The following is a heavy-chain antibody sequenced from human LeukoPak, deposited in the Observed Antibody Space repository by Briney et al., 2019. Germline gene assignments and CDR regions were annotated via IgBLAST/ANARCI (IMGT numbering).Heavy chain of an antibody. CDR3: ARGSLTPRYYYYCMDV. J-gene: IGHJ6*03. CDR1: GYTFTSYD. Sequence: ASVKVSCKASGYTFTSYDINWVRQATGQGLEWMGWMNPNSGNTGYAQKFQGRVTMTRNTSISTAYMELSSLRSEDTAVYYCARGSLTPRYYYYCMDVWGKGTTVTVSS. V-gene: IGHV1-8*01. CDR2: MNPNSGNT.